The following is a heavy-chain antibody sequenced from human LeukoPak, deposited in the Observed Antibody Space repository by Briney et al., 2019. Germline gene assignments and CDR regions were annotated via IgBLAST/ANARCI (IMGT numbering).Heavy chain of an antibody. CDR1: GYTLTELS. Sequence: ASVKVSCKVSGYTLTELSMHWVRQAPGKGLEWMGGFDPEDGETIYAQKFQGRVTMTEDTSTDTAYMELSSLRSEDTAVYYCATLDYSSGWYFLDYWGQGTLVTVSS. CDR2: FDPEDGET. J-gene: IGHJ4*02. D-gene: IGHD6-19*01. CDR3: ATLDYSSGWYFLDY. V-gene: IGHV1-24*01.